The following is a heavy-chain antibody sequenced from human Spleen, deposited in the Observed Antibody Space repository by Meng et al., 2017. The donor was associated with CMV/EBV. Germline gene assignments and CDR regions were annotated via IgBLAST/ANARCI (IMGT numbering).Heavy chain of an antibody. Sequence: ASVKVSCKASGYTFTGYGINWVRQAPGQGLEWMGWISGFNGKTNYAQKFQGRVTVTTDTPTSTAYMELRSLRSDDTAVYYCARTLESESGSFPRDYWGQGTLVTVSS. CDR1: GYTFTGYG. CDR2: ISGFNGKT. CDR3: ARTLESESGSFPRDY. V-gene: IGHV1-18*01. D-gene: IGHD1-26*01. J-gene: IGHJ4*02.